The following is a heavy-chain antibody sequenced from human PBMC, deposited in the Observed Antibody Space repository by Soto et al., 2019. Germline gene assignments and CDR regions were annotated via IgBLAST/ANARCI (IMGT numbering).Heavy chain of an antibody. D-gene: IGHD6-19*01. J-gene: IGHJ4*02. CDR3: AKDIGKQWHFFDY. Sequence: ESGGGVVQPGRSLRVSCAASGFTFRSNGMHWVRQAPGKGLEWVAVISYDGSEEYYADSVKGRFAISRDNSRNTLYLQMNNLRPEDTAAYYCAKDIGKQWHFFDYWGQGTLVTVSS. CDR1: GFTFRSNG. V-gene: IGHV3-30*18. CDR2: ISYDGSEE.